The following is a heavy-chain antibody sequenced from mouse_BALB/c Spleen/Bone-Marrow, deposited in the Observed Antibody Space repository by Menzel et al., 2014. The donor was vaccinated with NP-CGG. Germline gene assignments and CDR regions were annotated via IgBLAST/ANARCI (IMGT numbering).Heavy chain of an antibody. J-gene: IGHJ2*01. CDR3: ARGGANVDN. Sequence: VQLQQSGAELVMPGASVKVSCKASGHTFTDHWMHWVKQRPGQGLEWIGAIDISDSYTTYNQKFKGKATLTVDESSSTAYMQLSRLTSKDSAVYYCARGGANVDNWGQGTTLTVSS. V-gene: IGHV1-69*01. CDR2: IDISDSYT. CDR1: GHTFTDHW.